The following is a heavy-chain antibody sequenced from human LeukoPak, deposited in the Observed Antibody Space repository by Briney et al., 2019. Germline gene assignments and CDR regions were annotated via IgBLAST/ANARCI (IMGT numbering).Heavy chain of an antibody. CDR2: IKQDGSEK. Sequence: GGSPRLSCAASGFTFSSYWMSWVRQAPGKGLEWVANIKQDGSEKYYVDSVKGRFTISRDNSKNTLYLQMHSLRAEDTAVYYCAKNYVNDAFDIWGQGTMVTVSS. CDR1: GFTFSSYW. J-gene: IGHJ3*02. D-gene: IGHD3-10*02. V-gene: IGHV3-7*01. CDR3: AKNYVNDAFDI.